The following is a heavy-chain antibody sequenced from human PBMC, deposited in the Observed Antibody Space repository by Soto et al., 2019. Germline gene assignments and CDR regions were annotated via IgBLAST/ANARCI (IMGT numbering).Heavy chain of an antibody. CDR3: VAYSGSSGRHFDY. V-gene: IGHV5-51*01. CDR1: GYSFTSYW. D-gene: IGHD6-6*01. CDR2: IYPGDSDT. J-gene: IGHJ4*02. Sequence: GESLKISCKGSGYSFTSYWIGWVGQMPGKGLEWMAMIYPGDSDTRYSPSFQGQVTISADKSIITAYLQWSSLKASDTAMYYCVAYSGSSGRHFDYWGQGTLVTVSS.